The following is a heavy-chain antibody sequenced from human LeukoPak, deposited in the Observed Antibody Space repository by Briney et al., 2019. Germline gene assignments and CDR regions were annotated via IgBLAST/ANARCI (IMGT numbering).Heavy chain of an antibody. CDR2: IYSGGNT. CDR1: GFTVSSNY. V-gene: IGHV3-53*01. D-gene: IGHD5-12*01. Sequence: GGSLRLSCAASGFTVSSNYMSWVRQAPGKGLEWVSVIYSGGNTYYADSVKGRFTISRDNAKNSLYLQMNSLRAEDTAVYCCAREGGYSGYFDYWGQGTLVTVSS. CDR3: AREGGYSGYFDY. J-gene: IGHJ4*02.